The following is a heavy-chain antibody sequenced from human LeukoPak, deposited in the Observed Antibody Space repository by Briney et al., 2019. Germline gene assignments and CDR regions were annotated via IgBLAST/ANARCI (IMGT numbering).Heavy chain of an antibody. CDR2: IYHSGST. CDR3: ARTVLRYFDWLSQGWFDP. D-gene: IGHD3-9*01. J-gene: IGHJ5*02. Sequence: PSETLPLTCAVSGYSISSGYYWGWIRQPPGKGLEWIGSIYHSGSTYYNPSLKSRVTISVDTSKNQFSLKLSSVTAADTAVYYCARTVLRYFDWLSQGWFDPWGQGTLVTVSS. CDR1: GYSISSGYY. V-gene: IGHV4-38-2*01.